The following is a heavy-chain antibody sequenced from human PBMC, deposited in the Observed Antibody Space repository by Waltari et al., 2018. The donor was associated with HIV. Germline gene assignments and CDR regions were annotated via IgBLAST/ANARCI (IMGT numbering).Heavy chain of an antibody. V-gene: IGHV1-8*01. CDR1: GYTFTSYV. D-gene: IGHD5-12*01. CDR3: ARGGRWLQWGAFDI. J-gene: IGHJ3*02. CDR2: MNPNSGNT. Sequence: QVQLVQSGAEVKKPGASVKVSCKASGYTFTSYVINLVRQATGQGLEWMGWMNPNSGNTGYAQKFQGRVTMTRNTSISTAYMELSSLTSEDTAVYYCARGGRWLQWGAFDIWGQGTMVTVSS.